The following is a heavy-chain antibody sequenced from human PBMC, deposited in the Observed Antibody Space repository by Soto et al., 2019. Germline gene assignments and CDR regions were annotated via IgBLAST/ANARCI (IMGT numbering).Heavy chain of an antibody. CDR1: GFIVSHNY. Sequence: PGWSLRLSCIPSGFIVSHNYMSWVRQAPGTGLEWVSVIYSSGATYYADSVKGRFTISRDDSKKTLYLQMNSLRAEDTAVYYCARGITGTTFDYWGEGTLVTVS. CDR2: IYSSGAT. J-gene: IGHJ4*02. D-gene: IGHD1-20*01. V-gene: IGHV3-53*01. CDR3: ARGITGTTFDY.